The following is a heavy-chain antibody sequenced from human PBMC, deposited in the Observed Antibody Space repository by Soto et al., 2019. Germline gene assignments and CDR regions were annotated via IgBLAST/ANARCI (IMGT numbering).Heavy chain of an antibody. J-gene: IGHJ6*03. CDR3: ARLRCSSRWYCNYMDV. CDR1: GGSISSSSYY. D-gene: IGHD6-13*01. CDR2: IYYSGST. V-gene: IGHV4-61*05. Sequence: PSETLSLTCTVSGGSISSSSYYWGWIRQPPGKGLEWIGYIYYSGSTNYNPSLKRRLTISVDTSQNQFSLKLKSVTAADTAVYYCARLRCSSRWYCNYMDVWGKGTTVTVSS.